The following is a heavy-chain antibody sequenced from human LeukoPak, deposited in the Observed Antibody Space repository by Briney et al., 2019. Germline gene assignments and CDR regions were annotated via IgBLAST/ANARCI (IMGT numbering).Heavy chain of an antibody. Sequence: SVKVSCTASGGTFSSYAISWVRQAPGQGLEWMGGIIPIFGTANYAQKFQGRVTITADESTSTAYMELSSLRSEDTAVYYCARELYSGDYYGMDVWGQGTTVTVSS. D-gene: IGHD5-12*01. CDR1: GGTFSSYA. J-gene: IGHJ6*02. CDR3: ARELYSGDYYGMDV. CDR2: IIPIFGTA. V-gene: IGHV1-69*13.